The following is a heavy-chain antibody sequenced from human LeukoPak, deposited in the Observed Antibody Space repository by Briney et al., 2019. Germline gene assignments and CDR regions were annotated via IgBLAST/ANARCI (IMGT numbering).Heavy chain of an antibody. V-gene: IGHV4-59*01. Sequence: PSETLSLTCTVSGGSISSYYWSWIRQPPGKGLEWIGYIYYSGSTNYNPSLKSRVTISVDTSKNQFSLKLSSVTAADTAVYYCARGRSRRRASPIDYWGQGTLVTVSS. CDR1: GGSISSYY. J-gene: IGHJ4*02. D-gene: IGHD5/OR15-5a*01. CDR3: ARGRSRRRASPIDY. CDR2: IYYSGST.